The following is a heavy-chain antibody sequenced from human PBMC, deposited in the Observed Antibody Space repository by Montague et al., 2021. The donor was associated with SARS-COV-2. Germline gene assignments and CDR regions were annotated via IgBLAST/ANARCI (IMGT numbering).Heavy chain of an antibody. CDR1: GFTFSSYC. J-gene: IGHJ4*02. CDR2: IKQDGSEK. CDR3: ARVPISSWYFDY. D-gene: IGHD6-13*01. Sequence: SLRLSCAASGFTFSSYCMSWVRQAPGKGLEWVAIIKQDGSEKYYVDSVKGRFTISRDNTKNSLYLQMNSLRAEDTAVYYCARVPISSWYFDYWGQGTLVTVSS. V-gene: IGHV3-7*01.